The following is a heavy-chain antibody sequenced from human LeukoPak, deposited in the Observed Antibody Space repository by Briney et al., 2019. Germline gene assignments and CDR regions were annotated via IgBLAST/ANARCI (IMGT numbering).Heavy chain of an antibody. CDR3: ARRSSWSEGPFDY. V-gene: IGHV3-21*01. CDR2: ISSSSSYI. J-gene: IGHJ4*02. CDR1: GFTFSSYS. Sequence: GGSLRLSGAASGFTFSSYSMNWVRQAPGKGLEWVSSISSSSSYIYYADSVKGRFTISRDNAKNSLYLQMNSLRAEDTAVYYCARRSSWSEGPFDYWGQGTLVTVSS. D-gene: IGHD6-13*01.